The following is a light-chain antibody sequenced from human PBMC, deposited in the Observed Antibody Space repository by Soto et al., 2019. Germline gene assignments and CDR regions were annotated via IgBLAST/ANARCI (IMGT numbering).Light chain of an antibody. J-gene: IGKJ2*01. Sequence: AIQMTQFPSSVSASVGDRVTITCRASQDIRKDVAWYQHKAGMAPKLLVSAASRLQTGVPSRFSGSGSGTAFTLTISSLQPEDFATYFCLQDSNFPFTFGQGTKL. CDR2: AAS. CDR3: LQDSNFPFT. V-gene: IGKV1-6*01. CDR1: QDIRKD.